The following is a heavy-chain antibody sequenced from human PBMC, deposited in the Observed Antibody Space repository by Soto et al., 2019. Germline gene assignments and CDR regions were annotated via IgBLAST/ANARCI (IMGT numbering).Heavy chain of an antibody. CDR3: TTPRSSWYPVCDY. J-gene: IGHJ4*02. CDR2: IRSKANSYAT. D-gene: IGHD6-13*01. V-gene: IGHV3-73*01. Sequence: GGSLRLSCAASGFTFSGSAMHWVRQASGKGLEWVGRIRSKANSYATAYAASVKGRFTISRDNSKNTAYLQMNSLKTEDTAVYYCTTPRSSWYPVCDYWGQGTLVTVSS. CDR1: GFTFSGSA.